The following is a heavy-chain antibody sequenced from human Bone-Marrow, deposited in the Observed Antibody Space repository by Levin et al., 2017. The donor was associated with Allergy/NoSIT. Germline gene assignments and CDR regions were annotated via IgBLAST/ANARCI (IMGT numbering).Heavy chain of an antibody. CDR3: ARDGYMLQSLGKPTAFDI. Sequence: GASVKVSCEVSGDTFDSYAVSWVRQAPGQGLEWMGGIVPIVGTVYYAQKFRGRATITADTSTSRTYLDLSSLTSEDTAVYFCARDGYMLQSLGKPTAFDIWGQGTTVIVSS. J-gene: IGHJ3*02. V-gene: IGHV1-69*06. CDR2: IVPIVGTV. CDR1: GDTFDSYA. D-gene: IGHD5-18*01.